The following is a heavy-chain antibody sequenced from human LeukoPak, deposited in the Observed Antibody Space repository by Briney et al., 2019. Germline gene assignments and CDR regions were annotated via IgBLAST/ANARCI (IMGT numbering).Heavy chain of an antibody. CDR2: ISSSSSTI. Sequence: GGSLRLSCAASGFTFSSYSMIWVRQAPGKGLEWVSYISSSSSTIYYADSVKGRFTISRDNAKNSLYLQMNSLGAEDTAVYYCARDRHRYSYDTGGYPPYWGQGTLVTVSS. J-gene: IGHJ4*02. CDR3: ARDRHRYSYDTGGYPPY. CDR1: GFTFSSYS. V-gene: IGHV3-48*01. D-gene: IGHD3-22*01.